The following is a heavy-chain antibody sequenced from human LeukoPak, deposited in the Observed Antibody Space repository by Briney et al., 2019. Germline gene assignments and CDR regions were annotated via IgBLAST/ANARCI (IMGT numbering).Heavy chain of an antibody. D-gene: IGHD4-17*01. V-gene: IGHV3-23*01. CDR2: IGGSDGRT. Sequence: GGSLRLSCAASGFTFSTYAMSWVRQAPGKGLEWVSLIGGSDGRTRYADSVKGRFTISRDNAKNTLYLQMNSLRDEDTAVYYCSRDSIEDNYGDYVGDCWGQGTLVTVSS. CDR3: SRDSIEDNYGDYVGDC. J-gene: IGHJ4*02. CDR1: GFTFSTYA.